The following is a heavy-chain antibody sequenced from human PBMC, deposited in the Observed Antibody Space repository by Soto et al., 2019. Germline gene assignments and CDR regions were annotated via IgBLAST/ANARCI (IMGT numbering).Heavy chain of an antibody. V-gene: IGHV3-30*18. D-gene: IGHD3-22*01. CDR3: AKNTMIVVAPGWFDP. Sequence: SGGSLRLSCAASGFTFSSYGMHWVRQAPGKGLEWVAVISYDGSNKYYADSVKGRFTISRGNSKNTLYLQMNSLRAEDTAVYYCAKNTMIVVAPGWFDPWGQGTLVTVSS. CDR2: ISYDGSNK. J-gene: IGHJ5*02. CDR1: GFTFSSYG.